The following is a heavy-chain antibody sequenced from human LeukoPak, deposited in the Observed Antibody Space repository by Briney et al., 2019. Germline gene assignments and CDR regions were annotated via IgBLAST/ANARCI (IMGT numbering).Heavy chain of an antibody. J-gene: IGHJ3*02. CDR1: GGSISSSSYY. Sequence: SETLSLTCTVSGGSISSSSYYWGWIRQPPGKGVEWIGSIYYSGSTYYNPSLKSRVTISVDTSKNQFSLKLSSVTAADTAVYYCARHKGRYCSSTSCYHYRAFDIWGQGTMVTVSS. CDR2: IYYSGST. D-gene: IGHD2-2*01. CDR3: ARHKGRYCSSTSCYHYRAFDI. V-gene: IGHV4-39*01.